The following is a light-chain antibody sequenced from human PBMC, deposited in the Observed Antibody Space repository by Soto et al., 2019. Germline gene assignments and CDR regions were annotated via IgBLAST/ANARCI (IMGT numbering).Light chain of an antibody. Sequence: DSVWTLSPDTLSSSTGERATLSCRASQTVNSRLAWYQHKPGQAPRLLIYHTSSRATGIPDRFSGSGSGTDFTLTISRLEPEDFAVYYCQQYGSLPLTFGGGSKVDI. V-gene: IGKV3-20*01. CDR2: HTS. CDR1: QTVNSR. J-gene: IGKJ4*01. CDR3: QQYGSLPLT.